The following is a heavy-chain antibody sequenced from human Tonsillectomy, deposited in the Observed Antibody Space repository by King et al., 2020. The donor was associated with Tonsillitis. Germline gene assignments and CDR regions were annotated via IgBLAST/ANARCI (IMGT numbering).Heavy chain of an antibody. CDR3: AGENLLLGKGAFDI. CDR1: GFTLSTFG. Sequence: VQLVESGGGVVQPGRSLRLSCASSGFTLSTFGMHWVRQAPGKGLEWVAFIWFDGTKKTYPDSVKGRFTVSRDNSKNTLYLQMNSLRGEDTAVYSCAGENLLLGKGAFDIWGRGTLVTVSS. V-gene: IGHV3-33*01. J-gene: IGHJ3*02. D-gene: IGHD2-15*01. CDR2: IWFDGTKK.